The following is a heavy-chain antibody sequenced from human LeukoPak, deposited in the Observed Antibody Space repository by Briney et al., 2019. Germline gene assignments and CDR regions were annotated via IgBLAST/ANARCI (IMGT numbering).Heavy chain of an antibody. CDR2: IYYSGST. D-gene: IGHD3-10*01. J-gene: IGHJ4*02. CDR1: GGSISSYY. V-gene: IGHV4-59*01. CDR3: ARGAPSEYGSGSLAY. Sequence: SETLSLTCTVSGGSISSYYWSWIRQPPGKGLEWIGYIYYSGSTNYNPSLKSRVTISVDTSKNQFSLKLSSVTAADTAVYYCARGAPSEYGSGSLAYWGQGTLVTVSS.